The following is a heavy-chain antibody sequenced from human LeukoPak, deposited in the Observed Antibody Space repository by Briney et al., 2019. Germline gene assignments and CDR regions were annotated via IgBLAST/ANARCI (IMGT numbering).Heavy chain of an antibody. CDR1: GGSFSGHY. CDR2: INHSGST. CDR3: ARARDRVFGY. D-gene: IGHD6-13*01. V-gene: IGHV4-34*01. J-gene: IGHJ4*02. Sequence: SETLSLTCAVYGGSFSGHYWSWIRQPPGKGLEWIGEINHSGSTNYNPSLKSRVTISVDTSKNQFSLKLSSVTAADTAVYYCARARDRVFGYWGQGTLVTVSS.